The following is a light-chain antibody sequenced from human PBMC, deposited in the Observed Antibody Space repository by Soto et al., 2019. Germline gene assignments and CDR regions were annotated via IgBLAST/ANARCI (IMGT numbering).Light chain of an antibody. CDR3: SSYTSSSTLYV. CDR2: DVS. V-gene: IGLV2-14*01. J-gene: IGLJ1*01. Sequence: QSGLTQPPSVSGSPGQSFTISCTETRSDIGCYNYVSWYQQHPGKAPKLMIYDVSNRPSGVSNRFSGSKSGNTASLTIFGLQAEDEADYYCSSYTSSSTLYVFGTGTKVTVL. CDR1: RSDIGCYNY.